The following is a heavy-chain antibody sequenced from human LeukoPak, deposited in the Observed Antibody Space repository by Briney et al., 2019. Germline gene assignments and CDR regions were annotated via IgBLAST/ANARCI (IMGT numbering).Heavy chain of an antibody. CDR3: ATDRSGSYTSEGY. CDR1: GGTFSSYA. J-gene: IGHJ4*02. D-gene: IGHD1-26*01. V-gene: IGHV1-69*05. CDR2: IIPIFGTT. Sequence: SVKVSCKASGGTFSSYAISWVRQAPGQGLEWMGGIIPIFGTTNYAQKFQGRVTITTDESTSTAFRELSSLRSEDTAVYYCATDRSGSYTSEGYWGQGTLVTVSS.